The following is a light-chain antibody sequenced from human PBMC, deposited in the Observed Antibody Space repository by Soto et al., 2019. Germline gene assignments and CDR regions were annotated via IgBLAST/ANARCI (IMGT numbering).Light chain of an antibody. V-gene: IGKV1-5*01. Sequence: DIQMTQSPSTLSASVGDRVTITCRASQSISSWLAWYQQKPGKAPKFLIYGASSLKTGVPSRFSGFGSGTEFTLTISSLQPDDFATYYCQQYNTYPWTFGQGTKVDIK. CDR1: QSISSW. CDR3: QQYNTYPWT. J-gene: IGKJ1*01. CDR2: GAS.